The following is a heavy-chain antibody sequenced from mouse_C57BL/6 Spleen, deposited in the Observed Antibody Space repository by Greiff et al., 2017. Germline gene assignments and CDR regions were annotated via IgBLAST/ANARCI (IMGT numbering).Heavy chain of an antibody. CDR2: IDPSDSYT. CDR1: GYTFTSYW. Sequence: QVQLKQSGAELVRPGTSVTLSCKASGYTFTSYWMHWVKQRPGQGLEWIGVIDPSDSYTNYNQKFKGKATLTVDTSSSTAYMQLSSLTSEDSAVYYCARGGGRTWFAYWGQGTLVTVSA. J-gene: IGHJ3*01. V-gene: IGHV1-59*01. CDR3: ARGGGRTWFAY.